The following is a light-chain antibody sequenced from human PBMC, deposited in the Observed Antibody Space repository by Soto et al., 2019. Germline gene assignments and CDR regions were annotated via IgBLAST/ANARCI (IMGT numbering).Light chain of an antibody. V-gene: IGKV3-15*01. CDR1: QSVSSN. Sequence: IGMAQSAVTLSVSPGERATLSCRASQSVSSNLAWYQLKPGQAPRLLIYGASTRATGIPARFSGSGSGTEFTLTVSSLQSEDFAAYFCQQYNNWPRTFGQGTKVDIK. J-gene: IGKJ1*01. CDR3: QQYNNWPRT. CDR2: GAS.